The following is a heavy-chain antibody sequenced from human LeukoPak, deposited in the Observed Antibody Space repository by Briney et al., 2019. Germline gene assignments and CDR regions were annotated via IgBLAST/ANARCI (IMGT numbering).Heavy chain of an antibody. CDR1: GFTFSSYT. CDR2: ISSSSSYI. D-gene: IGHD1-26*01. Sequence: GGSLRLSCAASGFTFSSYTMNWVRQAPGKGLEWVSSISSSSSYIYYADSVKGRFTISRDNAKNSPYLQMNSLRAEDTAVYYCARDPPSWAAQCPRDYWGQGTPVTVSS. V-gene: IGHV3-21*01. CDR3: ARDPPSWAAQCPRDY. J-gene: IGHJ4*02.